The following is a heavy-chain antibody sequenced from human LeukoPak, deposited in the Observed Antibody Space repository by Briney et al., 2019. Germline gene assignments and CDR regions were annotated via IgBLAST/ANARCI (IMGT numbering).Heavy chain of an antibody. D-gene: IGHD3-10*01. CDR2: INPNSGDT. CDR3: ARGWFGGQVYYYYYMDV. CDR1: GYTFTGYN. J-gene: IGHJ6*03. V-gene: IGHV1-2*02. Sequence: ASVKVSCKASGYTFTGYNMHWVRQAPGQGLEWMRWINPNSGDTNYAQKFQGRVTMTRDTSISTAYMELSRLRSDDTAVYYCARGWFGGQVYYYYYMDVWGKGTTVTISS.